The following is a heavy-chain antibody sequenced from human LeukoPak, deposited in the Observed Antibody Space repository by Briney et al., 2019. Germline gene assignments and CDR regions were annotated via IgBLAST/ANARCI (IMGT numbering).Heavy chain of an antibody. CDR2: IYYGGST. J-gene: IGHJ4*02. D-gene: IGHD6-19*01. CDR1: GGSISSYY. Sequence: SETLSLTCTVSGGSISSYYWSWIRQPPGKGLEWIGYIYYGGSTNYNPSLKSRVTISVDTSKNQFSLKLSSVTAADTAVYYCARVPVAGRTFDYWGQGTLVTVSS. CDR3: ARVPVAGRTFDY. V-gene: IGHV4-59*01.